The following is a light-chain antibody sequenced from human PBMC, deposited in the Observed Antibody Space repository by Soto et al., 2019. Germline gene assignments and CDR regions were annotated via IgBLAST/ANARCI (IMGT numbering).Light chain of an antibody. V-gene: IGKV3-11*01. CDR2: DAS. Sequence: EIVLTQSPATLSLSPGERVTLSCRASQSVSSYFAWYQQKPGLAPRLLIYDASTRAAGIPARFSGSGSGTDFTLNISSLEPDDCAVYYCQQRSDWPLTFGGGTKVEIK. CDR3: QQRSDWPLT. CDR1: QSVSSY. J-gene: IGKJ4*01.